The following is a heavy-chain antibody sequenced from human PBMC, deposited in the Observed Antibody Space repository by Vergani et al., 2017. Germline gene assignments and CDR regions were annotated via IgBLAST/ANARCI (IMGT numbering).Heavy chain of an antibody. D-gene: IGHD6-13*01. Sequence: EVQLVESGGGLVQPGRSLRLSCAASGFTFDDYAMHWVRQAPGKGLEWVSGISWNSGSIGYADSVKGRFTISRENAKNSLYLKMNSRRAEDTAWYYCAKDSSSSPHYFDYWGQGTLVTVSS. V-gene: IGHV3-9*01. CDR3: AKDSSSSPHYFDY. CDR2: ISWNSGSI. CDR1: GFTFDDYA. J-gene: IGHJ4*02.